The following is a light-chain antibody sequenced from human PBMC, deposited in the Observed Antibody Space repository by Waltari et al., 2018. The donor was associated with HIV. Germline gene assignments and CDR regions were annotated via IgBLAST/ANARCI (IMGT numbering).Light chain of an antibody. Sequence: QSLLTQPPSVSAATGQKIIISCSGSTSNIGNNSLSWYQHLPGTAPKVLIYDNYKRPSGIPDRFSGSKSGTSATLAITGLQTGDEADYYCATWDSSLSAVVFGGGTKVTVL. J-gene: IGLJ2*01. CDR3: ATWDSSLSAVV. CDR1: TSNIGNNS. V-gene: IGLV1-51*01. CDR2: DNY.